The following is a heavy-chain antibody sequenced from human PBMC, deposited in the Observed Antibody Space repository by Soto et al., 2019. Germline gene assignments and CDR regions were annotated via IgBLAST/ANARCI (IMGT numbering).Heavy chain of an antibody. D-gene: IGHD3-9*01. CDR3: AREDYDILTGYYKGLYWFDP. J-gene: IGHJ5*02. CDR1: GYTFTSYA. CDR2: INAGNGNT. V-gene: IGHV1-3*01. Sequence: ASVKVSCKASGYTFTSYAMHLVRQAPGQRLEWMGWINAGNGNTKYSQKFQGRVTITRDTSASTAYMELSSLRSEDTAVYYCAREDYDILTGYYKGLYWFDPWGQGTLVTVSS.